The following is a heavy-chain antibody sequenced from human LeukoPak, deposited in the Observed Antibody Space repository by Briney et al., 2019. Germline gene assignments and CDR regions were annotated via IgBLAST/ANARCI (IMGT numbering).Heavy chain of an antibody. D-gene: IGHD6-6*01. V-gene: IGHV3-73*01. CDR1: GFTFSGSA. J-gene: IGHJ4*02. Sequence: PGGSLRLSCAASGFTFSGSAMHWVRQASGKGLEWVGRIRSKANSYATAYTASVKGRFTISRDDSKNTAYLQMNSLKTEDTAVYYCWSESIAARPGFDYWGQGTLVTVSS. CDR2: IRSKANSYAT. CDR3: WSESIAARPGFDY.